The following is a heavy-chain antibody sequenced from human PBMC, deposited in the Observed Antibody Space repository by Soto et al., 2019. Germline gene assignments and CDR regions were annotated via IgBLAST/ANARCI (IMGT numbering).Heavy chain of an antibody. D-gene: IGHD3-9*01. CDR3: ARGVRYDILTGYLYYYYGMDV. J-gene: IGHJ6*02. Sequence: GGSLRLSCAASGFTFSSYWMHWVRQAPGKGLVWVSRINSDGSSTSYADSVKGRFTISRDNAKNTLYLQMNSLRAEDTAVYYCARGVRYDILTGYLYYYYGMDVWGQGTTVTVSS. CDR2: INSDGSST. CDR1: GFTFSSYW. V-gene: IGHV3-74*01.